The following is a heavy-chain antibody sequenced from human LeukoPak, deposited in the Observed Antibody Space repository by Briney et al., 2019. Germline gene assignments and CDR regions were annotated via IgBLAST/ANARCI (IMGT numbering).Heavy chain of an antibody. V-gene: IGHV3-74*01. Sequence: GGSLRLSCAASGFTLSTHWMYWVRQAPGKELVWVSRISGDGSMTSYADSVKGRFTISRDNAEDTLFLQMTSLRVEDTALYFCASLLTPYHGSGGGGMDVWGQGTTVTVSS. CDR2: ISGDGSMT. CDR3: ASLLTPYHGSGGGGMDV. D-gene: IGHD3-10*01. J-gene: IGHJ6*02. CDR1: GFTLSTHW.